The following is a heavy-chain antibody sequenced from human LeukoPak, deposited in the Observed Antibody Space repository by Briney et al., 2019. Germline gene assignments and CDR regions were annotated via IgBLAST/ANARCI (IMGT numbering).Heavy chain of an antibody. CDR1: GGTFSSYA. CDR2: IIPIFGTA. D-gene: IGHD3-22*01. CDR3: ARGLRRRSMIAVSRRALWFDP. J-gene: IGHJ5*02. V-gene: IGHV1-69*13. Sequence: ASVKVSCKASGGTFSSYAISWVRQAPGQGLEWMGGIIPIFGTANYAQKFQGRVTITADESTSTAYMELSSLRSEDTAVYYCARGLRRRSMIAVSRRALWFDPWGQGTLVTVSS.